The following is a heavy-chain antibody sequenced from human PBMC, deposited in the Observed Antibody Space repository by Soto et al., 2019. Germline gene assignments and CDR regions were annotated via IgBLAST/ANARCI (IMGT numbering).Heavy chain of an antibody. CDR3: AREPYCSGGSCYSHWFDP. CDR1: GGTFSSYT. Sequence: QVQLVQSGAEVKKPGSSVKVSCKASGGTFSSYTISWVRQAPGQGLEWMGRIIPILGIANYAQKFQGRVTITADKSTSTACMELSSLRSEDTAVYYCAREPYCSGGSCYSHWFDPWGQGTLVTVSS. CDR2: IIPILGIA. D-gene: IGHD2-15*01. J-gene: IGHJ5*02. V-gene: IGHV1-69*08.